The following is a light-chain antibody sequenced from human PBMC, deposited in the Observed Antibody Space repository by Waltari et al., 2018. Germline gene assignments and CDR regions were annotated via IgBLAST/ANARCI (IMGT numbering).Light chain of an antibody. CDR1: SSDVGNYNL. Sequence: QSALTQPASVSGSPGQSITISCTGTSSDVGNYNLVSWYQQHPGKAPKLMIYEVATRPSGVSNRFSGLQAEDEADYYCCSYAASSTWVFGGGTKLTVL. J-gene: IGLJ3*02. V-gene: IGLV2-23*02. CDR3: CSYAASSTWV. CDR2: EVA.